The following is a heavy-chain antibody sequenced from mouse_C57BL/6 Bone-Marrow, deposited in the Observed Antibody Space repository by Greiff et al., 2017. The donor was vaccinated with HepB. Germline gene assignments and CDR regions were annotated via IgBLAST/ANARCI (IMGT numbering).Heavy chain of an antibody. Sequence: EVQLQQSGPELVKPGASVKISCKASGYTFTDYYMNWVKQSHGKSLEWIGDINPNNGGTSYNQKFKGKATLTVDKSSSTAYMELRSLTSEDSAVYYCAREDYYGSSDYAMDYWGQGTSVTVSS. J-gene: IGHJ4*01. CDR2: INPNNGGT. D-gene: IGHD1-1*01. CDR3: AREDYYGSSDYAMDY. V-gene: IGHV1-26*01. CDR1: GYTFTDYY.